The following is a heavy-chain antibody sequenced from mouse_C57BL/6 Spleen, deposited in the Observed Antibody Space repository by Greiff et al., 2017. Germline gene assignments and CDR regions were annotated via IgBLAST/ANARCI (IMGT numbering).Heavy chain of an antibody. V-gene: IGHV1-78*01. CDR3: ARSSLITTVVAYYFDY. CDR2: IYPRDGST. J-gene: IGHJ2*01. Sequence: QVQLQQSDAELVKPGASVKISCKVSGYTFTDHTIHWMKQRPEQGLEWIGYIYPRDGSTKYNEKFKGKATLTADKSSSTAYMQLNSLTSEDSAVYFCARSSLITTVVAYYFDYWGQGTTLTVSS. CDR1: GYTFTDHT. D-gene: IGHD1-1*01.